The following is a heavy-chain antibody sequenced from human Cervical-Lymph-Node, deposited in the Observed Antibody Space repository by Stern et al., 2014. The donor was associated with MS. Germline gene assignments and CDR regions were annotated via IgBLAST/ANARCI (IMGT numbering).Heavy chain of an antibody. V-gene: IGHV3-33*01. CDR1: GFIFRNYG. CDR2: IWYDGSIK. D-gene: IGHD4-17*01. Sequence: QVQLVESGGGVVQPGRSLRLSCAASGFIFRNYGMHWVRQAPGKGLEWVAVIWYDGSIKYYADSVKGRFTISRDNSKNTLYLQMNSLRAEDTAVYYCARDASGDYVDSWGQGTLVTVSS. CDR3: ARDASGDYVDS. J-gene: IGHJ4*02.